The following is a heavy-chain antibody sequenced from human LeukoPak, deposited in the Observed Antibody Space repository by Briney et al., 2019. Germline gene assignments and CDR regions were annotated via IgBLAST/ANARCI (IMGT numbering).Heavy chain of an antibody. J-gene: IGHJ4*02. V-gene: IGHV1-2*02. D-gene: IGHD2-2*01. CDR1: GYTFTGYY. Sequence: ASVRVSCKASGYTFTGYYIHWVRQAPGQGLEWMAWINPNSGGTNYAQKFQGRVTMTRDTSISTAYMELNRLRSDDTAVYFCARDLRYAVPQYYFDYWGQGTLVTVSS. CDR2: INPNSGGT. CDR3: ARDLRYAVPQYYFDY.